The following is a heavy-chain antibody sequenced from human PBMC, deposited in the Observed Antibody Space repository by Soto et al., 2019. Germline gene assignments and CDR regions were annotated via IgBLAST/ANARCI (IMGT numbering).Heavy chain of an antibody. J-gene: IGHJ4*02. Sequence: EVQLVESGGGLVQPGGSLKLSCAASGFTFSGSAMHWVRQASGKGLEWVGRIRSKPNNYATAYAASVKGRFIISRDDSTNTAYLQMNSLKTEDTAMYYCTRHSIDYWGQGSLVTVSS. V-gene: IGHV3-73*02. CDR1: GFTFSGSA. D-gene: IGHD2-2*01. CDR2: IRSKPNNYAT. CDR3: TRHSIDY.